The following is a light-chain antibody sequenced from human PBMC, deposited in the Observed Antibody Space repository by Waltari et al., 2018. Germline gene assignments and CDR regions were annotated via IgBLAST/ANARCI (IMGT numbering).Light chain of an antibody. V-gene: IGKV1-39*01. J-gene: IGKJ1*01. CDR2: AAS. CDR3: QQSYSTSWT. Sequence: DIQMTQSPSSVSASVGDRVTITCRASQSISSYLNWYQQKPGKAPKLLIYAASSLQSGGPSRFSGSGSGTDFTLTISSLQPEDFATYYCQQSYSTSWTFGQGTKVEIK. CDR1: QSISSY.